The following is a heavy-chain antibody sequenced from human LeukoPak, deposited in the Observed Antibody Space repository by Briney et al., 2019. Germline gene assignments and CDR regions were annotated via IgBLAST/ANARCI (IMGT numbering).Heavy chain of an antibody. CDR1: GFTFSSYS. Sequence: GGSLRLSCAASGFTFSSYSMNWVRLAPGKGLEWVSGISWNSGSIGYADSVKGRFTISRDNSKNTLYLQMNSLRAEDTAVYYCARDHYDSSGYYYDFDYWGQGTLVTVSS. CDR3: ARDHYDSSGYYYDFDY. CDR2: ISWNSGSI. D-gene: IGHD3-22*01. V-gene: IGHV3-48*01. J-gene: IGHJ4*02.